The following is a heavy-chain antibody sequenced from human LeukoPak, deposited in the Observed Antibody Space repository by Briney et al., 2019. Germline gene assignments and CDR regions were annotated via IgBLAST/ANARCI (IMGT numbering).Heavy chain of an antibody. J-gene: IGHJ4*02. D-gene: IGHD6-13*01. CDR2: INPNSGGT. V-gene: IGHV1-2*04. CDR3: ARASSWYAPGPPWREGLFY. Sequence: ASVKVSCKASGYTFTGYYMHWVRQAPGQGLEWMGWINPNSGGTNYAQKFQGWVTMTRDTSISTAYMELSRLRSDDTAVYYCARASSWYAPGPPWREGLFYWGQGTLATVSS. CDR1: GYTFTGYY.